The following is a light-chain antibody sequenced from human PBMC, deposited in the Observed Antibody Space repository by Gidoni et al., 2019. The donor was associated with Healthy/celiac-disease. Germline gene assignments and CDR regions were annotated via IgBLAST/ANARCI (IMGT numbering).Light chain of an antibody. V-gene: IGLV1-40*01. CDR2: GNS. Sequence: QSVLPQPTSVSVAPGQMVTISCTWSSSNIGAGYYVHWYQQLPGTAPKLLIYGNSNRPSGVPDRFSGSKSGTSASLAITGLQAEDEADYYCQSYDSSLSGSWVFGGGTKLTVL. CDR3: QSYDSSLSGSWV. J-gene: IGLJ3*02. CDR1: SSNIGAGYY.